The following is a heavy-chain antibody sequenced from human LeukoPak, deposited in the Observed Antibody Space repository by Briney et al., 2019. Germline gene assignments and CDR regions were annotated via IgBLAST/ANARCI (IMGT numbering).Heavy chain of an antibody. D-gene: IGHD3-10*01. Sequence: GGSLRLSCAASGFTFLSYNMNWVRQAPGKGLEWVSSISSTSSSYIYYADSVKGRFTISRDNAKNSLYLQMNSLRAEDTAVYYCARGRYYGSESYPYYFDYWGQGTLVTVSS. J-gene: IGHJ4*02. CDR2: ISSTSSSYI. CDR1: GFTFLSYN. CDR3: ARGRYYGSESYPYYFDY. V-gene: IGHV3-21*01.